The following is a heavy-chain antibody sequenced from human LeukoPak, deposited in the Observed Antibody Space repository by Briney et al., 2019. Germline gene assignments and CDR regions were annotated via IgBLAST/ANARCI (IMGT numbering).Heavy chain of an antibody. J-gene: IGHJ4*02. V-gene: IGHV3-23*01. CDR1: GFTFSSYA. D-gene: IGHD4-23*01. CDR2: ISGSDGST. CDR3: AKDAPGGNSIY. Sequence: GSLRLSCAASGFTFSSYAMSWVRQAPGKGLECVSSISGSDGSTYYADSVKGRFTISRDNSKNTLYLQMNSLRAEDTAVYYCAKDAPGGNSIYWGQGTLVTVSS.